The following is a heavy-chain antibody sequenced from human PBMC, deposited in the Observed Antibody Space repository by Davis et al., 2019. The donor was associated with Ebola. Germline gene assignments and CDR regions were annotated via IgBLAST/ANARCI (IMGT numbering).Heavy chain of an antibody. CDR1: GFMFSFHR. V-gene: IGHV3-21*01. CDR2: ISGSGDYI. J-gene: IGHJ6*02. Sequence: GESLKISCAASGFMFSFHRMNWVRQAPGKGLEWVSSISGSGDYIYYAELAKGRFTISRDNAKNSLHLQMNSLRAEDTAVYYCARDGSITVAARVYYYYGMDVWGQGTTVTVSS. D-gene: IGHD6-19*01. CDR3: ARDGSITVAARVYYYYGMDV.